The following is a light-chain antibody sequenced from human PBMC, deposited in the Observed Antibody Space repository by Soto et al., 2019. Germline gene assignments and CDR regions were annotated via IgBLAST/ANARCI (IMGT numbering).Light chain of an antibody. CDR2: EVS. V-gene: IGLV2-18*02. CDR3: SSYAGSSVWV. CDR1: SSDVGSYNH. Sequence: QSVLTQPPSVSGSPGQSVAISCTGTSSDVGSYNHVSWYQESPGTVPKLMVYEVSSRPSGVPDRFSGSKSGNTASLTISGLQPEDEADYYCSSYAGSSVWVFGGGTKL. J-gene: IGLJ3*02.